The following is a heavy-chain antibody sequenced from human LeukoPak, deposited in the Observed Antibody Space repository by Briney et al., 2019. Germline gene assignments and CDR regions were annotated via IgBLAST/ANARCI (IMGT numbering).Heavy chain of an antibody. CDR1: GFTFSNYW. J-gene: IGHJ4*02. Sequence: GGSLRLSCAASGFTFSNYWMSWVRQAPGQGLEWVAKIKQDGSEKYYVDSVKGRFTISRDNAKNSLYLQLNSLRAEDTAVYYCARKMPFGDSFDYWGQGTLVTISS. V-gene: IGHV3-7*01. CDR3: ARKMPFGDSFDY. CDR2: IKQDGSEK. D-gene: IGHD3-16*01.